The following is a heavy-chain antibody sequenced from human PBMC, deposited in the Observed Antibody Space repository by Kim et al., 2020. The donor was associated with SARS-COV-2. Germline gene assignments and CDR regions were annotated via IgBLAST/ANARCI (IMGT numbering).Heavy chain of an antibody. D-gene: IGHD6-25*01. V-gene: IGHV3-23*01. CDR2: ITGGGTT. CDR3: AKGTGNSGYYFDY. CDR1: GFTFSSYA. J-gene: IGHJ4*02. Sequence: GGSLRLSCAASGFTFSSYAMNWVRQSRGLWLEWVSAITGGGTTYYADSVKGRFTVSRDNSKNTLYLEMNSLRVDDTAVYYCAKGTGNSGYYFDYWGQGTLVTVSS.